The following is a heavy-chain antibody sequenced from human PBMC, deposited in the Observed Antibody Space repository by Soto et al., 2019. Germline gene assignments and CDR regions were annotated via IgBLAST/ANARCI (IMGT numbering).Heavy chain of an antibody. CDR1: GYSISSSVW. CDR2: IYHTEST. J-gene: IGHJ4*02. V-gene: IGHV4-4*02. Sequence: AETLSLTCAVSGYSISSSVWLSWLRQPPGRLLGWFGEIYHTESTVYNPSLKSRVTISVDKSKNQFYMNMDSVNAAETAVYYCERYNFGTFDYWGRGILVTVS. CDR3: ERYNFGTFDY. D-gene: IGHD1-20*01.